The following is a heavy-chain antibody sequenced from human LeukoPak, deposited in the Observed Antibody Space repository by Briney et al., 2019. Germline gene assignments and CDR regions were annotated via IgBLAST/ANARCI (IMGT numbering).Heavy chain of an antibody. CDR1: GFTFGDYA. J-gene: IGHJ4*02. Sequence: GRSLRLSCTASGFTFGDYAMSWVRQAPGKGLEWVGFIRSKGYGRTTEYAASVKGRFTISRDDSKSIAYLQMNSLKTEDTAVYYCIESRGGSYSGIDYWGQGTLVTVSS. D-gene: IGHD1-26*01. CDR2: IRSKGYGRTT. V-gene: IGHV3-49*04. CDR3: IESRGGSYSGIDY.